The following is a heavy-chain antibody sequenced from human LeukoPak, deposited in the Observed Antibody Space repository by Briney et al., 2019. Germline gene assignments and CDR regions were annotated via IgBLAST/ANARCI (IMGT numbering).Heavy chain of an antibody. CDR2: ISSNGGST. Sequence: GGSLRLSCAAPGFTFSSYAMHWVRQAPGKGLEYVSAISSNGGSTYYANSVKGRFTISRDNSKNTLYLQMGSLRAEDMAVYYCARGKDYGDLRGVFDYWGQGTLVTVSS. CDR3: ARGKDYGDLRGVFDY. CDR1: GFTFSSYA. D-gene: IGHD4-17*01. V-gene: IGHV3-64*01. J-gene: IGHJ4*02.